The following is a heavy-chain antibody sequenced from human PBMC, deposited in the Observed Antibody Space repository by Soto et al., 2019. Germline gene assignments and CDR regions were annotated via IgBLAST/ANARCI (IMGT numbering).Heavy chain of an antibody. CDR3: AREDDGGDSLDV. V-gene: IGHV4-30-4*08. Sequence: QVQLLESGPGLVKPSQTLSLTCTVSGGSINSDYYHWTWVRQSPGKGLEWIGYIHHSGAILYNPSFKSRLTLSVDTSKNQFSLHLTSVTDADTDVYFGAREDDGGDSLDVWGQGTTVTVSS. CDR2: IHHSGAI. J-gene: IGHJ6*02. CDR1: GGSINSDYYH. D-gene: IGHD2-21*02.